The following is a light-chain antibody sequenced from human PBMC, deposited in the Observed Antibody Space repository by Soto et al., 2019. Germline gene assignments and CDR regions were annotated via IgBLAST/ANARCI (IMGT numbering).Light chain of an antibody. J-gene: IGLJ1*01. CDR1: SSGVGAYNY. V-gene: IGLV2-14*03. CDR3: CSYTSRSSLV. CDR2: DVT. Sequence: SLLAQPVPMSGSPGQSITISWPGTSSGVGAYNYVSWYQQYPGKAPKLMIYDVTSRPSGVSNRFSGSKSGNAASLTISGLQAEDEADYYCCSYTSRSSLVFGTGTKVTVL.